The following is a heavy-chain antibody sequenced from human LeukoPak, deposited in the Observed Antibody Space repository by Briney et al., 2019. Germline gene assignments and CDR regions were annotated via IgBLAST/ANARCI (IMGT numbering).Heavy chain of an antibody. Sequence: SETLSLTCTVSGGSISSYYWSWIRQPPGKGLEWIGYIYYSESTNYNPSLKSRVTISVDTSKNQFSLKLSSVTAADTAVYYCARQGDSSGYYNYWGQGTLVTVSS. J-gene: IGHJ4*02. CDR2: IYYSEST. V-gene: IGHV4-59*01. CDR3: ARQGDSSGYYNY. D-gene: IGHD3-22*01. CDR1: GGSISSYY.